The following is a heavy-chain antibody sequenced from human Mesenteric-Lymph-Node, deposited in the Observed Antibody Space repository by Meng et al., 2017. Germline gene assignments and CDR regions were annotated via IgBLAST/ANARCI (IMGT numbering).Heavy chain of an antibody. J-gene: IGHJ4*02. CDR3: ARTHFYDSSNYGFDY. D-gene: IGHD3-22*01. V-gene: IGHV4-30-4*01. CDR2: ISYSGST. CDR1: GGSISSGDYY. Sequence: QGQLPGSGPGLVKPSQTLSPTCTVSGGSISSGDYYWSWIRQPPGKGLEWIGYISYSGSTYYNPSLKSRVTISVDTSKNQFSLKLSSVTAADTAVYYCARTHFYDSSNYGFDYWGQGTLVTVSS.